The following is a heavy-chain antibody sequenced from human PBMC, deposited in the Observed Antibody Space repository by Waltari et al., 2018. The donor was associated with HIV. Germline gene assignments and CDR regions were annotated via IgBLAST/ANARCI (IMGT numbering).Heavy chain of an antibody. CDR2: IYYSGST. V-gene: IGHV4-39*07. J-gene: IGHJ4*02. CDR1: GGSISSSRYY. CDR3: ARDCSSSGWYYVDD. Sequence: QLQLQESGPGLVKPSETLSLTCTVSGGSISSSRYYWGWIRQPPGKGLEWIGNIYYSGSTYYNPSRKSRVTISGDTSKNQFSLKLSSVTAADTAADYCARDCSSSGWYYVDDWGQGTLVTVSS. D-gene: IGHD6-19*01.